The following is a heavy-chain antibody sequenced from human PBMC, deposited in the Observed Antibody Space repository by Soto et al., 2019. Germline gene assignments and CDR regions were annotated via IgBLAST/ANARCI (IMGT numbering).Heavy chain of an antibody. Sequence: SETLSLTCTVSGGSISSYYWSWIRQPAGKGLEWIGRIYTSGSTNYNPSLKSRVTMSVDTSKNQFSLKLSSVTAADTAVYYCARGISGFDWFDDAFDIWGQGTVVTVSS. CDR3: ARGISGFDWFDDAFDI. D-gene: IGHD3-9*01. V-gene: IGHV4-4*07. CDR2: IYTSGST. J-gene: IGHJ3*02. CDR1: GGSISSYY.